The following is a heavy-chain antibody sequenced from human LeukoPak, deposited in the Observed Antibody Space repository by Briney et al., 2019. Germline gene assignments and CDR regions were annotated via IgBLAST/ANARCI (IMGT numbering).Heavy chain of an antibody. CDR3: ARRVWFGELSHKYYFDY. Sequence: SETLSLTCAVYGGSFSGYYWSWIRQPPGKGLEWIGEINHSGSTNYNPSLKSRVTISVDTSKNQFSLKLSSVTAADTAMYYCARRVWFGELSHKYYFDYWGQGTLVTVSS. V-gene: IGHV4-34*01. D-gene: IGHD3-10*01. CDR1: GGSFSGYY. J-gene: IGHJ4*02. CDR2: INHSGST.